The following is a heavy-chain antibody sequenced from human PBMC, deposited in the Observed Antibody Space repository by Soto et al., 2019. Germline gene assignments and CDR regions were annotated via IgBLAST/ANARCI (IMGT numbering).Heavy chain of an antibody. J-gene: IGHJ4*02. CDR2: ISGSGGST. D-gene: IGHD6-19*01. V-gene: IGHV3-23*01. Sequence: LRLSCAASGFTFSSYAMSWVRQAPGKGLEWVSAISGSGGSTYYADSVKGRFTISRDNSKNTLYLQMNSLRAEDTAVYYCAKGRIQQWLVRPYYFDYWGQGTLVTVSS. CDR1: GFTFSSYA. CDR3: AKGRIQQWLVRPYYFDY.